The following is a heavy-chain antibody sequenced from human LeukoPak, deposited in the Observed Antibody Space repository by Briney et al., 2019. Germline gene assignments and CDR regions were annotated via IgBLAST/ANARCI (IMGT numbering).Heavy chain of an antibody. J-gene: IGHJ4*02. D-gene: IGHD3-10*01. CDR1: GYTFTGYY. CDR3: ATLGRPRFGTYDY. CDR2: INPNSGGT. V-gene: IGHV1-2*02. Sequence: ASVKVSCKASGYTFTGYYMHWVRQAPGQGLEWMGWINPNSGGTNYAQKFQGRVTMTRDTSISTAYMELSSLRSEDTAVYYCATLGRPRFGTYDYWGQGTLVTVSS.